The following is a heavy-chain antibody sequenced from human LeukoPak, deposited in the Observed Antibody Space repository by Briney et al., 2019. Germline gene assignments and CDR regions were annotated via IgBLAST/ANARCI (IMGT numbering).Heavy chain of an antibody. J-gene: IGHJ4*02. V-gene: IGHV3-23*01. CDR2: ISGSGGST. Sequence: GGSLRLSCAASGFTFSSYWMSWVRQSPGKGLEWVSVISGSGGSTYYADSVKGRFTISRDNSKNTLYLQMNSLRAEDTAVYYCAKVFRRGGTIDYWGQGTLVTVSS. CDR3: AKVFRRGGTIDY. D-gene: IGHD3-10*01. CDR1: GFTFSSYW.